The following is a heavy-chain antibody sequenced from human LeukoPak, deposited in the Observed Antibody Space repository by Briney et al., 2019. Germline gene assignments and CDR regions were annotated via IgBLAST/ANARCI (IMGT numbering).Heavy chain of an antibody. CDR3: AKDRVWEYYGSGSYSGYFDY. Sequence: GGSLRLSCAASGFTFSSYGMHWVRQAPGKGLEWVAVISYDGSNKYYADSVKGRFTISRDNSKNTLYLQMNSLRAEDTAVYYCAKDRVWEYYGSGSYSGYFDYWGQGTLVTVSS. V-gene: IGHV3-30*18. CDR1: GFTFSSYG. D-gene: IGHD3-10*01. J-gene: IGHJ4*02. CDR2: ISYDGSNK.